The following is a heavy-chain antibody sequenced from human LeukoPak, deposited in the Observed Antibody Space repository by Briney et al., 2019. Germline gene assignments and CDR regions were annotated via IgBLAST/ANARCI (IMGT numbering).Heavy chain of an antibody. V-gene: IGHV4-4*07. CDR2: IYTSGST. Sequence: SETLALTCTVSGGSISSYYWSWIRQSDGKGLEWIGRIYTSGSTNYNPSLKSRVTMSVDTSKNQFSLKLSSVTAADTAVYYCDLERRYFDYWGQGTLVTVSS. CDR3: DLERRYFDY. D-gene: IGHD1-1*01. J-gene: IGHJ4*02. CDR1: GGSISSYY.